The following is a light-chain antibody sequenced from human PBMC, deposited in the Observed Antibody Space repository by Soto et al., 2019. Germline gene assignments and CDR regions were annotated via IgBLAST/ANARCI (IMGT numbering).Light chain of an antibody. CDR1: NSNIGAGHA. V-gene: IGLV1-40*01. CDR3: QSYANDLSVV. CDR2: DNN. J-gene: IGLJ2*01. Sequence: QSVLTQPPSVSGAPGQRVTISCTGSNSNIGAGHAAQWYQQPPGTTPQLLIYDNNRRPSGVTVRFSGSRSGSSAPLAITEIPSEDEPYYNSQSYANDLSVVFGGGTKLTVL.